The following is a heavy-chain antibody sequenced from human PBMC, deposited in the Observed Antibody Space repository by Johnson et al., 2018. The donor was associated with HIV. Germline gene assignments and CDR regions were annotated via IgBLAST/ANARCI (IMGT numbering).Heavy chain of an antibody. CDR2: VSFDGSNK. CDR3: AREGGSLLDAFDI. CDR1: GFTFRNYG. Sequence: QVQVVESGGGVVQPGRSLRLSCAASGFTFRNYGMHWVRQAPGKGLEWVASVSFDGSNKYYADSVKGRFTISRDNSKNTLYLQMISLRTEDTAVYYCAREGGSLLDAFDIWGQGTMVSVAA. J-gene: IGHJ3*02. D-gene: IGHD3-16*01. V-gene: IGHV3-30-3*01.